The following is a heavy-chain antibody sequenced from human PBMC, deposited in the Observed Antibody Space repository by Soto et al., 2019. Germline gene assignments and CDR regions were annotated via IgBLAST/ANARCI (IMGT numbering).Heavy chain of an antibody. J-gene: IGHJ4*02. Sequence: GGSLRLSCEVSGVTLSSCAMAWVRQAPGKGLEWVSDISNTGRTTNYADSVKGRFTISRDNSKNTVYLQMNSLGVGDTAIYYCAKIPNTSGWTYFDFWGRGPLVTVSS. CDR2: ISNTGRTT. CDR1: GVTLSSCA. V-gene: IGHV3-23*01. D-gene: IGHD6-19*01. CDR3: AKIPNTSGWTYFDF.